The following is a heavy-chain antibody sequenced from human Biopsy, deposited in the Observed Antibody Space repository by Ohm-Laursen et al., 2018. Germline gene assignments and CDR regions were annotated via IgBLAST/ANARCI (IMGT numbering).Heavy chain of an antibody. D-gene: IGHD6-19*01. CDR1: GGTFNGYG. Sequence: SSVKVSCKASGGTFNGYGINWVRQAPGQGLEWMGGIIPFFGTSDYAQTFQGRVTITADKSTSTSYMELTRLRSEDSAVYYCAAGTRYSSGWYNTVDFWGQGTMVTVSS. CDR3: AAGTRYSSGWYNTVDF. V-gene: IGHV1-69*06. CDR2: IIPFFGTS. J-gene: IGHJ3*01.